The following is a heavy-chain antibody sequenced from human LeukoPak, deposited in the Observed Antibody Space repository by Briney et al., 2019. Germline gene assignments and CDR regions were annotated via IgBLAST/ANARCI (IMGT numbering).Heavy chain of an antibody. CDR3: ARDAHGSSSWSRNYYYYMDV. CDR2: IYTSGST. V-gene: IGHV4-61*02. D-gene: IGHD6-13*01. Sequence: SETPSLTCTVSGGSISSGSYYWSWIRQPAGKGLEWIGRIYTSGSTNYNPSLKSRVTISVDTSKNQFSLKLSSVTAADTGVYYCARDAHGSSSWSRNYYYYMDVWGKGTTVTVSS. J-gene: IGHJ6*03. CDR1: GGSISSGSYY.